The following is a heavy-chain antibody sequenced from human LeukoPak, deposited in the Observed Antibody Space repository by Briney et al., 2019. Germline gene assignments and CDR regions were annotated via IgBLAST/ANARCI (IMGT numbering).Heavy chain of an antibody. J-gene: IGHJ3*02. CDR2: ISAYNGNT. V-gene: IGHV1-18*01. D-gene: IGHD3-16*02. CDR3: ARNYDYVWGSYPNDAFDI. Sequence: PVASVKVSCKASGYTFTSYGISWVRQAPGQGLEWMGWISAYNGNTNYAQKLQGRVTMTTDTSTSTAYMELRSLRSDDTAVYYCARNYDYVWGSYPNDAFDIWGQGTMVTVSS. CDR1: GYTFTSYG.